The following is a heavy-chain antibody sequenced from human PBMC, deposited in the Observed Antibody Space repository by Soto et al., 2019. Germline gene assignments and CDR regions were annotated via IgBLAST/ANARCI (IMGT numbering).Heavy chain of an antibody. J-gene: IGHJ5*02. Sequence: ASVKVSCKASGYTFTGYYMHWVRQAPGQGLEWMGWINPNSGGTNYAQKFQGWVTMTRDTSISTAYMELSRLRSDDTAVYYCARAGCMDFWSGYSCRTNWFDPWGQGTLVTVSS. CDR3: ARAGCMDFWSGYSCRTNWFDP. V-gene: IGHV1-2*04. CDR2: INPNSGGT. CDR1: GYTFTGYY. D-gene: IGHD3-3*01.